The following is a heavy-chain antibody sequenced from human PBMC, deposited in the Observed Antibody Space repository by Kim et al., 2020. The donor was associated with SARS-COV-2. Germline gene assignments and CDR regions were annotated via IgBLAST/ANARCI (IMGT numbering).Heavy chain of an antibody. D-gene: IGHD6-13*01. J-gene: IGHJ5*02. Sequence: AVNVRFTISRDNSNNPLYLQMNSLVAEDTAVYYCAREEGSSWAINWFDPWGQGTLVTVSS. CDR3: AREEGSSWAINWFDP. V-gene: IGHV3-11*05.